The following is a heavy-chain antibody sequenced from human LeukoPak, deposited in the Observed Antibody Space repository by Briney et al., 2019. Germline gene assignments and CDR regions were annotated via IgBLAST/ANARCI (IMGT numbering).Heavy chain of an antibody. Sequence: GGSLRLSCAASGFTFSSYSMNWVRQAPGKGLEWVSSISSSSGYIYYADSVKGRFTISRDNAKNSLYLQMNSLRAEDTAVYYCARGTGITGTTFGYWGQGTLVTVSS. CDR3: ARGTGITGTTFGY. V-gene: IGHV3-21*01. D-gene: IGHD1-7*01. CDR1: GFTFSSYS. CDR2: ISSSSGYI. J-gene: IGHJ4*02.